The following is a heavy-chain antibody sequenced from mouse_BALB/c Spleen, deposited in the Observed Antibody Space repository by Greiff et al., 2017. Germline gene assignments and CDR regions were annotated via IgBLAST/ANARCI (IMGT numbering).Heavy chain of an antibody. V-gene: IGHV5-6-5*01. Sequence: EVKLVESGGGLVKPGGSLKLSCAASGFTFSSYAMSWVRQTPEKRLEWVASISSGGSTYYPDSVKGRFTISRDNARNILYLQMSSLRSEDTAMYYCARGGDYGSSYWYFDVWGAGTTVTVSS. CDR3: ARGGDYGSSYWYFDV. D-gene: IGHD1-1*01. CDR1: GFTFSSYA. CDR2: ISSGGST. J-gene: IGHJ1*01.